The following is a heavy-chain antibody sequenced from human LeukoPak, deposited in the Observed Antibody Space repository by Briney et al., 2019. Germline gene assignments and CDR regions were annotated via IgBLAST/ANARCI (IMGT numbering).Heavy chain of an antibody. CDR1: GDSVSSNSAA. Sequence: SPTLSLTCAISGDSVSSNSAAWSWIRQSPSRGLEWLGRTYYRSKWYNDYAVSVKSRITINPDTSKNQFSLQLNSVTPEDTAVYYCARTSDTAMVRLDYWGQGTLVTVSS. J-gene: IGHJ4*02. D-gene: IGHD5-18*01. CDR3: ARTSDTAMVRLDY. V-gene: IGHV6-1*01. CDR2: TYYRSKWYN.